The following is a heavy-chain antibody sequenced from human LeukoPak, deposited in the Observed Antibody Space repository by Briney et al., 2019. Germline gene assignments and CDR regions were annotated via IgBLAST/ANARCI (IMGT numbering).Heavy chain of an antibody. J-gene: IGHJ4*02. CDR2: MSRSGSTT. CDR3: AKIMANSLYDISSLFDH. D-gene: IGHD3-9*01. Sequence: GASLRLSCAASGFTFGNYAMGWVRQAPGKGLECVSVMSRSGSTTYYVDSVKGRFTISRDNSKGAVYLQMNSLRPEDTAVYYCAKIMANSLYDISSLFDHWGQGILVTVSS. V-gene: IGHV3-23*05. CDR1: GFTFGNYA.